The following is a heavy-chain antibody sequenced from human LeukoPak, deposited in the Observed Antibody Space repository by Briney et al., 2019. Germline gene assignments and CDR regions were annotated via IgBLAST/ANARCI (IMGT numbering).Heavy chain of an antibody. Sequence: GGSLRLSCAASGFTFDNYAMHWVRQAPGKGLEWVSGISWNSRSIGYADSVRGRFAMSRDNAKNSLYLQMNSLRDEDTALYYCARDFRGWSIDYWGQGTLVTVSS. CDR3: ARDFRGWSIDY. J-gene: IGHJ4*02. D-gene: IGHD6-19*01. V-gene: IGHV3-9*01. CDR1: GFTFDNYA. CDR2: ISWNSRSI.